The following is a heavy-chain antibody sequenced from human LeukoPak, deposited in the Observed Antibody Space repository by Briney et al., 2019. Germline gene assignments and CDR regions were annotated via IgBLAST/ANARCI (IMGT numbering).Heavy chain of an antibody. D-gene: IGHD2-21*02. CDR3: ARTNSLTASGYDC. J-gene: IGHJ4*02. CDR2: MNPYTGDR. CDR1: GYSFTTYH. Sequence: RASVKDSCKTSGYSFTTYHTNCVRQASGQRLEWLGWMNPYTGDRGYAQRFQGRLSITSDTSISRAYMELGSLKSDDTAVYFCARTNSLTASGYDCWGQGTLVTVSS. V-gene: IGHV1-8*03.